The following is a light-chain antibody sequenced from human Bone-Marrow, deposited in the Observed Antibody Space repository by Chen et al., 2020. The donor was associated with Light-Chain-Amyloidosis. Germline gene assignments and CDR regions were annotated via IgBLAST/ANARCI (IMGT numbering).Light chain of an antibody. V-gene: IGLV3-21*02. J-gene: IGLJ3*02. CDR2: DDS. CDR1: NIGSTS. CDR3: QVWDRSSDRPV. Sequence: SYGLTQPSSVSGAPGRTATLAGGGNNIGSTSVHWYQQTPGQAPLLVVYDDSDRPSGISERLSGSNSGNTATLTISRVEAGDEADYYCQVWDRSSDRPVFGGGTKLTVL.